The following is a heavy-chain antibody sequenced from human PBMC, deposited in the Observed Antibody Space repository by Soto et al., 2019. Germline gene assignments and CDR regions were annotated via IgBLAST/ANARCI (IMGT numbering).Heavy chain of an antibody. J-gene: IGHJ3*02. CDR1: GFTFSSYA. V-gene: IGHV3-23*01. Sequence: GGSLRLSCAASGFTFSSYAMSWVRQAPGKGLEWVSAISGSGGSTYYADSVKGRFTISRDNSKNTLYLQMNSLKAEDTAVYYCARVPWFGELFLAFDIWGQGTMVTVSS. D-gene: IGHD3-10*01. CDR2: ISGSGGST. CDR3: ARVPWFGELFLAFDI.